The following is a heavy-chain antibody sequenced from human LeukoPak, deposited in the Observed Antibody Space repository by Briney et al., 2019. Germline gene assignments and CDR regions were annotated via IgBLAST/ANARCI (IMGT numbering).Heavy chain of an antibody. CDR3: TRCSTASSRPAYY. J-gene: IGHJ4*02. Sequence: SETLSLTCAVSGYSISTGYYWGWIRQSPGKGLEWIGNIYHSGITHYNPSLQGRVTLSVDTSKNQFSLNLNSVTAADTAVYYCTRCSTASSRPAYYWGQGTLVNVSS. CDR1: GYSISTGYY. D-gene: IGHD2-21*01. V-gene: IGHV4-38-2*01. CDR2: IYHSGIT.